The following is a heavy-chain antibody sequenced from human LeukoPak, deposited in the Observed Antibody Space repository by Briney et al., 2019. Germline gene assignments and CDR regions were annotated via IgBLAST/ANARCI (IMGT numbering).Heavy chain of an antibody. CDR2: INHSGST. CDR1: GGSFSGYY. D-gene: IGHD1-1*01. J-gene: IGHJ5*02. V-gene: IGHV4-34*01. Sequence: KPSETLSLTCAVYGGSFSGYYWSWIRQPPGKGLEWIGEINHSGSTNYNPSLKSRVTISVDTSKNQFSLKLSSVTAADTAVYYCAREGTAGTNLNWFDPWGQGTLVTVSS. CDR3: AREGTAGTNLNWFDP.